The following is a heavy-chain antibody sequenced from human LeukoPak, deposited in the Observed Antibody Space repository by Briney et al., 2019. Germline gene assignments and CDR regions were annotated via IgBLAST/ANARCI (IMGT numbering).Heavy chain of an antibody. D-gene: IGHD5-18*01. Sequence: SETLPLTCTVSGGSMSSGGLYWSWIRQQPGKGLEWVGYIYYSGGTNYNPSFKRRVTISADTSNNQFSLQLSTVTAADTAVYYCASRGYSYGPAFDIGGQGTMTTVSA. V-gene: IGHV4-31*03. J-gene: IGHJ3*02. CDR3: ASRGYSYGPAFDI. CDR2: IYYSGGT. CDR1: GGSMSSGGLY.